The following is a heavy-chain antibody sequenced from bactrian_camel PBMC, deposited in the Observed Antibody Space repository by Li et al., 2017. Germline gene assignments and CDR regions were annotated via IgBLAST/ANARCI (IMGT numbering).Heavy chain of an antibody. Sequence: HVQLVESGGGLVQAGGSLRLSCRAFEDTFSRSCMAWFRQAAGKREWVSSISIDGSTSYVDSTEGRFTISRDNAKNTLYLQMNSLGPEDTGMYYCAAGLLRVDW. V-gene: IGHV3S68*01. CDR2: ISIDGST. D-gene: IGHD1*01. CDR1: EDTFSRSC.